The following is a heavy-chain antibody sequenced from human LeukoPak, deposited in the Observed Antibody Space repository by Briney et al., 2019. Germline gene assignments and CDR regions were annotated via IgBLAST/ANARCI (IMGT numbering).Heavy chain of an antibody. D-gene: IGHD3-3*01. CDR1: GASISSNW. CDR3: ARVGSGLNLYYFDY. Sequence: PSETLSLTCAVSGASISSNWWNWVRQPPGKGLEWIGEIHHSGSANYNPSLKSRVTLSLDTSENHFSLRLSSVTAADTAVYFCARVGSGLNLYYFDYWGQGILVTVSS. CDR2: IHHSGSA. V-gene: IGHV4-4*02. J-gene: IGHJ4*02.